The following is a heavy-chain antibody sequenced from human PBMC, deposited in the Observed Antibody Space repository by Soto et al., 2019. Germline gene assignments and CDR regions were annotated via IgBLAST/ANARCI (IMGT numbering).Heavy chain of an antibody. CDR3: ARRGYSYGYFDY. D-gene: IGHD5-18*01. CDR2: LYYSGST. Sequence: SETLSLTCTVSGASISTRDYYWGWIRQPPGKGLEWIGSLYYSGSTYSNPSLKSRVIMSVDTAKNQFSLKLRSVAAADTAIYYCARRGYSYGYFDYWGQGTPVTVSS. CDR1: GASISTRDYY. V-gene: IGHV4-39*01. J-gene: IGHJ4*02.